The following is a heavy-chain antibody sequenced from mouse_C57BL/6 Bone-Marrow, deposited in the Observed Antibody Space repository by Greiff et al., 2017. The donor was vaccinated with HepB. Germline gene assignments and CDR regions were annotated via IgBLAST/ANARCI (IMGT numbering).Heavy chain of an antibody. CDR3: ARQAHFDY. Sequence: DVHLVESGGDLVKPGGSLKLSCAASGFTFSSYGMSWVRQTPDKRLEWVATISSGGSYTYYPDSVKGRFTISRDNAKNTLYLQMSSLKSEDTAMYYCARQAHFDYWGQGTTLTVSS. CDR2: ISSGGSYT. J-gene: IGHJ2*01. D-gene: IGHD1-3*01. CDR1: GFTFSSYG. V-gene: IGHV5-6*01.